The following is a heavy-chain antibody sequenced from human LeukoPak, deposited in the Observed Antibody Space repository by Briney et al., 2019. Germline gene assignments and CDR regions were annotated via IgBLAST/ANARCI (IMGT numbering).Heavy chain of an antibody. CDR1: GGSITSNSYF. Sequence: SETLSLTCSVSGGSITSNSYFWGWIRQPPGKGLEYIGTLFHSGSTYYNPSLKSRVTLSVDTSKNQFSLKLSSVTAADTAIYYCARILWGFVWGSCFDYWGQGSLVTVSS. J-gene: IGHJ4*02. CDR3: ARILWGFVWGSCFDY. D-gene: IGHD3-16*01. CDR2: LFHSGST. V-gene: IGHV4-39*07.